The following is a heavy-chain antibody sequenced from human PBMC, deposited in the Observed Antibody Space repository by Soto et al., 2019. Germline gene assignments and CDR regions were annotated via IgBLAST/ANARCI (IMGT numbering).Heavy chain of an antibody. CDR1: GYSFTSYW. J-gene: IGHJ4*02. D-gene: IGHD3-22*01. CDR2: IDPSDSYT. CDR3: ARTKGPYYYDSSGYRTMLFDY. Sequence: ESLKMSCKGSGYSFTSYWIGWVRQIPGKGLEWMGRIDPSDSYTNYSPSFQGHVTISADKSISTAYLQWSSLKASDTAMYYCARTKGPYYYDSSGYRTMLFDYWGQGTLVTVSS. V-gene: IGHV5-10-1*01.